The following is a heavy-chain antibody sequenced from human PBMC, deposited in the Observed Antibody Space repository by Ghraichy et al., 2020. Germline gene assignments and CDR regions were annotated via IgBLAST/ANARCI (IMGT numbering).Heavy chain of an antibody. Sequence: SGPTLVKPTQTLTLTCTFSGFSLSTTGLGVEWIRQPPGKALEWLALIYSNDDKRYSPSLKNRLTITKDTSKNQVVLTMTNMNTVDTATYYCSRRRDIGNSNYWGQGTLVTVSS. CDR3: SRRRDIGNSNY. V-gene: IGHV2-5*01. D-gene: IGHD4-23*01. CDR2: IYSNDDK. J-gene: IGHJ4*02. CDR1: GFSLSTTGLG.